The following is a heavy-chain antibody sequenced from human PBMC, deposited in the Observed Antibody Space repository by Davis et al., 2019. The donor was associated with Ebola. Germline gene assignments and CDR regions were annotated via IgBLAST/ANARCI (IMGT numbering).Heavy chain of an antibody. Sequence: GESLKISCAASGFTFSGSAMHWVRQAPGKGLEWVSAISGSGGSTYYADSVKGRFTISRDNSKNTLYLQMNSLRAEDTAVYYCAKATGVLRYFDWLLIDYWGQGTLVTVSS. CDR1: GFTFSGSA. V-gene: IGHV3-23*01. D-gene: IGHD3-9*01. CDR2: ISGSGGST. CDR3: AKATGVLRYFDWLLIDY. J-gene: IGHJ4*02.